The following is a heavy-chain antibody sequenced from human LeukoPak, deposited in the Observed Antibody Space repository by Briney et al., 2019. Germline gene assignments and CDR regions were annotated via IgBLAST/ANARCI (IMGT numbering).Heavy chain of an antibody. CDR3: ARDRGGILVGNDAFDM. CDR2: IYFRGGA. CDR1: GGPLSSYY. D-gene: IGHD3-10*01. V-gene: IGHV4-4*07. Sequence: SSETLSLTCSVSGGPLSSYYWSWVRQPAGKGLEWIGRIYFRGGAKYNPSLKSRVSMSLDTSKNQISLRLTYVTAADTAVYYCARDRGGILVGNDAFDMWSQGTMVTVSS. J-gene: IGHJ3*02.